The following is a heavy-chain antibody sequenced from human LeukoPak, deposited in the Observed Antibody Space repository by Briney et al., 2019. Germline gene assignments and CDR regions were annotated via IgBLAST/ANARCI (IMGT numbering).Heavy chain of an antibody. V-gene: IGHV3-53*01. CDR2: IYSGGST. J-gene: IGHJ4*02. CDR3: ARGSGDSSGYYNYFDY. Sequence: TGGSLRLSCAASGFTVSSNYMSWVRQAPGKGLEWVSVIYSGGSTYYADSVKGRFTISRDNSKNTLYLQMNSLRVEDTAVYYCARGSGDSSGYYNYFDYWGQGTLVTVSS. CDR1: GFTVSSNY. D-gene: IGHD3-22*01.